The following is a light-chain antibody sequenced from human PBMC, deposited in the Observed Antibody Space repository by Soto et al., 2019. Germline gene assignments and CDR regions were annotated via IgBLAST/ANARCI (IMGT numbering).Light chain of an antibody. CDR3: SSYTCGGTLGV. Sequence: QSALTQPASVSGSPGQSITISCTGTSSDVGGFNYVSWYQQHPGKAPKLMIYDVTTRPSGVSSRFSGSKSDNTASLRISGRQADDEADYYCSSYTCGGTLGVFGGGTKLTVL. CDR2: DVT. CDR1: SSDVGGFNY. J-gene: IGLJ2*01. V-gene: IGLV2-14*03.